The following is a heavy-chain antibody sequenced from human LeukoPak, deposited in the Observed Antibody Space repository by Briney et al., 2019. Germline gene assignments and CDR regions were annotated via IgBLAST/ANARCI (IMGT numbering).Heavy chain of an antibody. CDR2: VSSTGTYI. V-gene: IGHV3-21*01. CDR1: GFTFSSYA. CDR3: ARGVGNFRYYFDS. J-gene: IGHJ4*02. D-gene: IGHD2/OR15-2a*01. Sequence: GGSLRLSCAASGFTFSSYAMNWVRQAPGKGLEWVSSVSSTGTYIYYADLVEGRFTISRDNAKNSLSLQMNSLRAEDTAVYYCARGVGNFRYYFDSWGQGTLVTVSS.